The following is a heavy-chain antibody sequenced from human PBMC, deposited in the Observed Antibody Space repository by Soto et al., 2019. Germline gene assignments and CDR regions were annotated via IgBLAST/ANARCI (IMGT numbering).Heavy chain of an antibody. Sequence: EVQLVESGGGLVKPGGSLRLSCAASGFTFSNAWRNWVRQAPGKGLEWVGRIKSKTDGGITDYAAPVKGRFTISRDDSKNTLYLQMNSLKTEDTAVYYCTTDFSVVTAIPQYFQHWGQGTLVTVSS. D-gene: IGHD2-21*02. J-gene: IGHJ1*01. V-gene: IGHV3-15*07. CDR3: TTDFSVVTAIPQYFQH. CDR2: IKSKTDGGIT. CDR1: GFTFSNAW.